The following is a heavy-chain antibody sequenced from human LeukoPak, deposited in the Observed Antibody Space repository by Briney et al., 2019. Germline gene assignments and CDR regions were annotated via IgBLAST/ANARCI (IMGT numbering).Heavy chain of an antibody. CDR1: GFTFDDYA. D-gene: IGHD1-26*01. CDR3: AKDKSSWGSYSRGFDY. Sequence: PGRSLRRSCAASGFTFDDYAMHWVRQAPGKGLEWVSGISWNSGSIGYADSVKGRFTISRDNAKNSLYLQMNSLRAEDMALYYCAKDKSSWGSYSRGFDYWGQGTLVTVSS. CDR2: ISWNSGSI. V-gene: IGHV3-9*03. J-gene: IGHJ4*02.